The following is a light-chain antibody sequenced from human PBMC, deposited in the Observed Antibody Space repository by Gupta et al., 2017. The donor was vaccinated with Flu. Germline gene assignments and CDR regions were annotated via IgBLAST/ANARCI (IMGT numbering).Light chain of an antibody. CDR1: NIAAKS. J-gene: IGLJ3*02. CDR2: NDS. CDR3: QVWGNDNDHVV. V-gene: IGLV3-21*02. Sequence: SYVLTQSPSVSVAPGQTATITCGGDNIAAKSVHWYQLKPGQAPVLIVYNDSDRPSGIPERFSGSNSGNTATLSVSRVEAGDEADYFCQVWGNDNDHVVFGGGTKLTVL.